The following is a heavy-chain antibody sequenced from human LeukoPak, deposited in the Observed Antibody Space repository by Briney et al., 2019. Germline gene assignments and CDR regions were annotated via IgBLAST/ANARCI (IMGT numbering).Heavy chain of an antibody. J-gene: IGHJ3*02. Sequence: ASVKVSCKASGYTFTGHYMHWVRQAPGQGLEWMSWINSNRGDTNYAQKFQGRVTVTRDTSISTAYMELSSLRSDDTAVYYCARELWVLAGTRGGAFDIWGEGTMVAVSS. CDR2: INSNRGDT. D-gene: IGHD2-21*01. V-gene: IGHV1-2*02. CDR1: GYTFTGHY. CDR3: ARELWVLAGTRGGAFDI.